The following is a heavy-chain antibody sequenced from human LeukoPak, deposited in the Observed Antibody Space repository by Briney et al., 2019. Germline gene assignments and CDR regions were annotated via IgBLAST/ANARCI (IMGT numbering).Heavy chain of an antibody. CDR3: ARERPYYYYYMDV. CDR2: ISYDGSNK. Sequence: PGGSLRLSCAASGFTFSSYGMHWVRQAPGKGLEWVAVISYDGSNKYYADSVKGRFTISRDNSKNTLYLQMNSLRAEDTAVYYCARERPYYYYYMDVWGKGTTVTVSS. V-gene: IGHV3-30*03. CDR1: GFTFSSYG. J-gene: IGHJ6*03. D-gene: IGHD6-25*01.